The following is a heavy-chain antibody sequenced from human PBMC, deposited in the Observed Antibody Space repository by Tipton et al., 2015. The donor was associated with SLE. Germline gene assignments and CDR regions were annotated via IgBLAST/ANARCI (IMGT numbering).Heavy chain of an antibody. CDR3: ARDSCGGDCSILDY. Sequence: TLSLTCTVSGGSISRSSYYWGWIRQPPGKGLEWIGSIYYSGNTYYNPSLKSRVTISVDTSKNQFALKLSSVTAADTAVYYCARDSCGGDCSILDYWGRGTQVTVSS. CDR1: GGSISRSSYY. CDR2: IYYSGNT. J-gene: IGHJ4*02. D-gene: IGHD2-21*01. V-gene: IGHV4-39*06.